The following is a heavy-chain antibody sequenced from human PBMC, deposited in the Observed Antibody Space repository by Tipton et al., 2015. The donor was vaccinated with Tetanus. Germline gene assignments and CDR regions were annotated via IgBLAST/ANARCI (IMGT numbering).Heavy chain of an antibody. Sequence: TLSLTCTVSGGSFSLYYWNWVRQSPGKGLEWIGEISHSGSSSYSPSLKSRVTISVDTSKNQFSLRLRSVAAADTAVYYCARGGRDAYNNPLGAFDVWGWGTTVTVSS. V-gene: IGHV4-34*01. D-gene: IGHD5-24*01. CDR3: ARGGRDAYNNPLGAFDV. CDR1: GGSFSLYY. J-gene: IGHJ3*01. CDR2: ISHSGSS.